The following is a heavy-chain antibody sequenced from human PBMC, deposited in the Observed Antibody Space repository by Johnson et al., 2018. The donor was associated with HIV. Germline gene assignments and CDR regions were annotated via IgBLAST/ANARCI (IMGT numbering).Heavy chain of an antibody. CDR2: FKSNSDGGTI. D-gene: IGHD1-1*01. V-gene: IGHV3-15*01. Sequence: VQLVESGGGLVKPGGSLRLSCAASGFSFTKTWMSWVRQAPGKGLEWVGRFKSNSDGGTIDYAAPVKGRFSISRDDSKNTLYVQMNSLKTEDTAVYYCARGDGYRRAFDIWGQGTMVTVSS. J-gene: IGHJ3*02. CDR1: GFSFTKTW. CDR3: ARGDGYRRAFDI.